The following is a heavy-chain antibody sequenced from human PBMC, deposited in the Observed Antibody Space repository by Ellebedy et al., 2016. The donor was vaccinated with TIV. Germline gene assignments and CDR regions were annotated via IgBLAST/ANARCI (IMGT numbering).Heavy chain of an antibody. Sequence: SVKVSCKASGGAFSKYALSWVRQAPGQGLEWMGGITPIFGTAKYAQKFQGRVTITADEFTITAYMEMSSLTSEDTAVYYCARGVGTQHYYHYDMDVWGQGTTVIVSS. J-gene: IGHJ6*02. V-gene: IGHV1-69*13. D-gene: IGHD2-2*01. CDR3: ARGVGTQHYYHYDMDV. CDR1: GGAFSKYA. CDR2: ITPIFGTA.